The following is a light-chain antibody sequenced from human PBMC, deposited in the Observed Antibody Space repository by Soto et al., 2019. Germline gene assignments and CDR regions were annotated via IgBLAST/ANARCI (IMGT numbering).Light chain of an antibody. J-gene: IGLJ1*01. CDR2: EVN. V-gene: IGLV2-8*01. CDR3: SSYAGSSNV. Sequence: SVLTQPPSASGSPGQSVAISCTGTSSDVGGYNYVSWYQQHPGKAPKLMIYEVNKRPPGVPDRFSGSKSGNTASLTVSGLQAEDEADYYCSSYAGSSNVFGTGTKATVL. CDR1: SSDVGGYNY.